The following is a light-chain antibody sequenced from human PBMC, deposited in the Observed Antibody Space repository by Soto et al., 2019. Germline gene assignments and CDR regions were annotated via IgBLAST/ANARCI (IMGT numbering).Light chain of an antibody. J-gene: IGKJ2*01. CDR2: DAS. V-gene: IGKV1-5*01. Sequence: DIQMTQSPSTLSASVGDRVTITCRASQSISSWLAWYQQKPGKAPKLLLYDASSLESGVPSRFSGSGSGTEYPLTISSLQPDDFAAYYCQQYNSYSPYTFGQGTKLEIK. CDR1: QSISSW. CDR3: QQYNSYSPYT.